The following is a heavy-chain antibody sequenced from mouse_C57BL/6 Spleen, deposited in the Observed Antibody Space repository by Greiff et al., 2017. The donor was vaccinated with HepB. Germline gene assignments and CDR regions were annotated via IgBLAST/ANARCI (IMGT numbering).Heavy chain of an antibody. V-gene: IGHV10-1*01. CDR3: VPGAWFAY. Sequence: DVHLVESGGGLVQPKGSLKLSCAASGFSFNTYAMNWVRQAPGKGLEWVARIRSKSNNYATYYADSVKDRFTISRDDSESMLYLQMNNLKTEDTAMYYCVPGAWFAYWGQGTLVTVSA. CDR2: IRSKSNNYAT. CDR1: GFSFNTYA. J-gene: IGHJ3*01.